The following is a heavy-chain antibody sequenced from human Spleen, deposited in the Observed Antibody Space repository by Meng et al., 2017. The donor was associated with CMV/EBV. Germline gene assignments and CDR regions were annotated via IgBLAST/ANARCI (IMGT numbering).Heavy chain of an antibody. CDR3: ARDRDLTVNYYYYAMDV. CDR2: IRYNGSYT. D-gene: IGHD4-11*01. CDR1: GFRFTAYG. V-gene: IGHV3-30*02. Sequence: GESLKISCATSGFRFTAYGMHWVRQAPGKGLQWVAFIRYNGSYTNYEDSVKGRFTISRDNSKNTLYLQMNSLRVEDTAVYYCARDRDLTVNYYYYAMDVWGQGTTVTVSS. J-gene: IGHJ6*02.